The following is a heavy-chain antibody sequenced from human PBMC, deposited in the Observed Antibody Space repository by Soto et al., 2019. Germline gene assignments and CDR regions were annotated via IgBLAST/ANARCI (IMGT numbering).Heavy chain of an antibody. D-gene: IGHD3-22*01. V-gene: IGHV4-61*01. J-gene: IGHJ4*02. CDR3: ARGKGSSGEYFDY. CDR2: LYSSGSK. Sequence: PSGTLSLTCTVPSGSVSSGSYYGSWIRQPPGTGLEWIGYLYSSGSKHYNPSLRSPVTISVDTSKNQFSLKLSSVTAADTAMYYGARGKGSSGEYFDYWAQGTRVTLSS. CDR1: SGSVSSGSYY.